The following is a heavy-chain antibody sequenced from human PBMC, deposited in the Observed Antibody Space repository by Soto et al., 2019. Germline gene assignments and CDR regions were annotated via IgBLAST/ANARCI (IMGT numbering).Heavy chain of an antibody. D-gene: IGHD3-22*01. CDR2: IIPRFGTA. CDR3: AKVKYDSSGYYRNFDY. Sequence: VSCKASGGTFSSYAISWVRQAPGQGLEWVGGIIPRFGTANYAQKFQGRVTITADESTSTAYMELSSLRSEDTAMYYCAKVKYDSSGYYRNFDYWGQGTLVTVSS. V-gene: IGHV1-69*01. J-gene: IGHJ4*02. CDR1: GGTFSSYA.